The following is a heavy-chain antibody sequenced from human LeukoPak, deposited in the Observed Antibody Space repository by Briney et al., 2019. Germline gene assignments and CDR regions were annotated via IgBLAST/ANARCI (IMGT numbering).Heavy chain of an antibody. J-gene: IGHJ4*02. CDR2: ISGLSSTI. Sequence: GGSLRLSCAASGFTFSDYTMNWVRQAPGQGPEWVAYISGLSSTIYYADSVKGRFTISRDNADNSLFLQMASLRHEDTAVYYCAREGYYGSGMYPLCYFDYWGQGTLVTVSS. V-gene: IGHV3-48*02. CDR3: AREGYYGSGMYPLCYFDY. D-gene: IGHD3-10*01. CDR1: GFTFSDYT.